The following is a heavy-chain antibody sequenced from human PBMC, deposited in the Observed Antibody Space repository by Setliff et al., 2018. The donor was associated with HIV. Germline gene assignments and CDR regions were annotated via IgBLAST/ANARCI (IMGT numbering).Heavy chain of an antibody. CDR1: GGPLNSRNW. D-gene: IGHD3-10*01. Sequence: PSETLSLTCAVSGGPLNSRNWWSWVRQPPGKGLEWIGEVFHSGSATSNASLRSRVMISVDTSKNQFSLKLSAVTAADTAVYYCARDHVFGSRTGFDHWGPGILVTVSS. CDR3: ARDHVFGSRTGFDH. CDR2: VFHSGSA. V-gene: IGHV4-4*02. J-gene: IGHJ5*02.